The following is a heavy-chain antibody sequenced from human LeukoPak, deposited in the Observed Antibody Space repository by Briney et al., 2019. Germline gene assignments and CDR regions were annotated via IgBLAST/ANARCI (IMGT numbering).Heavy chain of an antibody. CDR2: INAGGGVT. CDR1: GFTFSSFA. D-gene: IGHD6-13*01. V-gene: IGHV3-23*01. Sequence: GGSLRLSCAASGFTFSSFAMAWVRQAPGKGLEWVSIINAGGGVTMYADSVKGRFTISRDDSKNTLYLQMTSLGAEDTALYYCAKRSCIGSNCTFFDYWGQGTLVTVSS. CDR3: AKRSCIGSNCTFFDY. J-gene: IGHJ4*02.